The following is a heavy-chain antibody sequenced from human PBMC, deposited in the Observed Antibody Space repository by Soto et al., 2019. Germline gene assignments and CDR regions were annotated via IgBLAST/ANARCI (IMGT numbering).Heavy chain of an antibody. CDR2: IYYSGST. Sequence: PSETLSLTCTVSGGSISSYYWSWIRQPPGKGLEWIGYIYYSGSTNYNPSLKSRVTISVDTSKNQFSLKLSSVTAADTAVYYCARQEVDTAVDYYYGMDVWGQGTTVTVSS. J-gene: IGHJ6*02. V-gene: IGHV4-59*08. D-gene: IGHD5-18*01. CDR1: GGSISSYY. CDR3: ARQEVDTAVDYYYGMDV.